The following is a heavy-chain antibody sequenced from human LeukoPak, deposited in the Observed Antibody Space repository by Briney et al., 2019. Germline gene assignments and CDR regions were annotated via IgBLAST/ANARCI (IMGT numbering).Heavy chain of an antibody. CDR1: GFTFSSYS. V-gene: IGHV3-21*01. D-gene: IGHD2-2*01. Sequence: GGSLRLSCAASGFTFSSYSMNWVHQAPGKGLEWVSSISSSSSYIYYADSVKGRFTISRDNAKNSLYLQMNSLRAEDTAVYYCARAGYCSSTSCYDYWGQGTLVTVSS. CDR3: ARAGYCSSTSCYDY. CDR2: ISSSSSYI. J-gene: IGHJ4*02.